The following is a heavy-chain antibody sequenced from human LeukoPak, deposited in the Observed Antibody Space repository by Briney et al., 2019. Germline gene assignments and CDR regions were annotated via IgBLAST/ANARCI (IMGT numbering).Heavy chain of an antibody. CDR3: ARVYHSSRWVYYYYYGMDV. J-gene: IGHJ6*02. V-gene: IGHV1-8*01. CDR2: MNPNSGNT. D-gene: IGHD6-13*01. Sequence: ASVKVSCKASGYTFTSYDINWERQATGQGLEWMGWMNPNSGNTGYAQKFQGRVTMTRNTSISTAYMELSSLRSEDTAVYYCARVYHSSRWVYYYYYGMDVWGQGTTVTVSS. CDR1: GYTFTSYD.